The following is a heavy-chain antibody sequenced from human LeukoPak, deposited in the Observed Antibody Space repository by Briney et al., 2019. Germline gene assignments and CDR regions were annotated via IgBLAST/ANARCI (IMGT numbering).Heavy chain of an antibody. CDR3: ARDGCSSTSCPDV. V-gene: IGHV1-2*02. J-gene: IGHJ6*02. Sequence: ASVKVSCKASGYTFTGYYMHWVRQAPGQGLEWMGWINPNSGGTNYAQKFQGRVTMTRDTSISTAYMELSRLRSDDTAVYYRARDGCSSTSCPDVWGQGTTVTVSS. D-gene: IGHD2-2*01. CDR2: INPNSGGT. CDR1: GYTFTGYY.